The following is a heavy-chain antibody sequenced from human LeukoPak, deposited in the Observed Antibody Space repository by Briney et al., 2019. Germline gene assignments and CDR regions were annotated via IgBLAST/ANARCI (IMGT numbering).Heavy chain of an antibody. CDR1: GFTFSSYW. J-gene: IGHJ4*02. D-gene: IGHD3-10*01. Sequence: PGGSLRLSCAASGFTFSSYWMSWVRQSPGKGLEWVANIKPDGSEKYYVDSVKGRFTISRDNARNALFLEMNSLRAEDTAVYYCASERMYSGSGSNFPYYDYWGQGTMVIVSS. V-gene: IGHV3-7*01. CDR2: IKPDGSEK. CDR3: ASERMYSGSGSNFPYYDY.